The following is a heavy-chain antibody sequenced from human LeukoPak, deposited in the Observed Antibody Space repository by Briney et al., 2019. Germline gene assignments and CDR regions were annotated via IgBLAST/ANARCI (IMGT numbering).Heavy chain of an antibody. CDR1: GFPFSNYW. CDR3: VRDRGYSTFDY. D-gene: IGHD4-23*01. J-gene: IGHJ4*02. V-gene: IGHV3-7*01. Sequence: GGSLILSCAGSGFPFSNYWMAWVRQAPGKGLEWVANMKEDGGEINYVDSVKGRFTISRDNAKNSLDLQMNSLRVDDTAVYYCVRDRGYSTFDYWGQGTLVIVSS. CDR2: MKEDGGEI.